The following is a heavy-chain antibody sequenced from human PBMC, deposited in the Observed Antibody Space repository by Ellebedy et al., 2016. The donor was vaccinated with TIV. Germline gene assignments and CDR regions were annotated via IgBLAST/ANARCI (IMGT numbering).Heavy chain of an antibody. CDR2: IYTNGNI. CDR1: GGSISSHY. J-gene: IGHJ5*02. V-gene: IGHV4-4*07. CDR3: ARTGIAADGLYNWFNP. D-gene: IGHD6-13*01. Sequence: SETLSLXXTVSGGSISSHYWSWIRQPAGMGLEWIGRIYTNGNINYNPSLKSRVTMSVDTSKNQFSLKLSSVTAADTAVYYCARTGIAADGLYNWFNPWGQGTLVTVSS.